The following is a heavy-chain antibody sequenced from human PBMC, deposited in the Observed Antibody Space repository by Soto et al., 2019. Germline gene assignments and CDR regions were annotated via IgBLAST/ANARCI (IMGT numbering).Heavy chain of an antibody. J-gene: IGHJ6*02. CDR3: ARPRDYSNYYYYGMDV. D-gene: IGHD4-4*01. Sequence: PGGSLRLSCAASGFTFSSYSMNWVRQAPGKGLEWVSYISSSSSTIYYADSVEGRFTISRDNAKNSLYLQMNSLRDEDTAVYYCARPRDYSNYYYYGMDVWGQGTTVTVSS. CDR1: GFTFSSYS. V-gene: IGHV3-48*02. CDR2: ISSSSSTI.